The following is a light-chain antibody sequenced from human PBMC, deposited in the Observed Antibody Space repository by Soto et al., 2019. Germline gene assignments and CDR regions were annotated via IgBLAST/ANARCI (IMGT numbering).Light chain of an antibody. J-gene: IGKJ4*01. Sequence: DIQMTQSPSSLSASVGARVTITCQASQDITNYLNWYQQKPGKDPKLLIYDASTLETGVPSRFSGSGSGTDFTFTISSLQPEDIATYYCQQYDNLPLTFGGGTKVEIK. V-gene: IGKV1-33*01. CDR1: QDITNY. CDR3: QQYDNLPLT. CDR2: DAS.